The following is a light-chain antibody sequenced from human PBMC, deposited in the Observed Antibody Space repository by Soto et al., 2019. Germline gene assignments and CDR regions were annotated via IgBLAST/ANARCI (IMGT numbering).Light chain of an antibody. CDR1: SSDVGGYNY. CDR2: EVS. J-gene: IGLJ2*01. CDR3: SSYTSSATLV. V-gene: IGLV2-14*01. Sequence: QSVLTQPASVSGSPGQSITISCTGTSSDVGGYNYVSWYQQHPGKAPKLMLYEVSNRPSGVSYRFSGSKSGNTASLTISGLQAEDEADYYCSSYTSSATLVFGGGTKVTVL.